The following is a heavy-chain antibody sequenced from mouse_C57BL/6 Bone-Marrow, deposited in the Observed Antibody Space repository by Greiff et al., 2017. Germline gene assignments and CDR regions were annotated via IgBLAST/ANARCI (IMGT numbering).Heavy chain of an antibody. J-gene: IGHJ2*01. CDR1: GYTFTSYW. V-gene: IGHV1-5*01. D-gene: IGHD2-12*01. CDR2: IYPGNSDT. CDR3: TRSRTYDVGGFDY. Sequence: VQLQQSGTVLARPGASVKMSCKTSGYTFTSYWMHWVKQRPGQGLEWIGAIYPGNSDTSYNQKFKGKAKLTAVTSASTAYMELSSLTNEDSAVYYCTRSRTYDVGGFDYWGQGTTLTVSS.